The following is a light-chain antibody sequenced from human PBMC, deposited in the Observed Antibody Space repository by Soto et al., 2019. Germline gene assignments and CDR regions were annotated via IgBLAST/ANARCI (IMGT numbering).Light chain of an antibody. CDR3: QQCNNWPLT. Sequence: EIVMTQSPATLSLSPGERASLSCRASQSIGTNLAWYQQKPGQAPRLLIYPASTRAIGIPAMFSGSGSGPESTLTISALQSEDFTVYWCQQCNNWPLTFGQGTKVEIK. J-gene: IGKJ1*01. V-gene: IGKV3-15*01. CDR2: PAS. CDR1: QSIGTN.